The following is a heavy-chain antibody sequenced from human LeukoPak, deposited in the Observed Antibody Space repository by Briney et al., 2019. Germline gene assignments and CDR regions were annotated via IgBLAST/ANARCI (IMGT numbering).Heavy chain of an antibody. V-gene: IGHV4-61*02. D-gene: IGHD5-18*01. CDR3: ARDRTPGYNYGFGFDY. J-gene: IGHJ4*02. CDR1: GGSISSGSYY. CDR2: IYTSGST. Sequence: PSETLSLTCTVSGGSISSGSYYWSWIRQPAGKGLEWIGRIYTSGSTNYNPSLKSRVTISVDTSKNQFSLKLSSVTAADTAVYYCARDRTPGYNYGFGFDYWGQGTLVTVSS.